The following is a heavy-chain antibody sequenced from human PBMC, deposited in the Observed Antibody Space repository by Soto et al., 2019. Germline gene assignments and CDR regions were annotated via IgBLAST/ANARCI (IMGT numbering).Heavy chain of an antibody. Sequence: SETLSLTCTVSGGSISSSSYYWGWIRQPPGKGLEWIVSIYYSGSTYYNPSLKSRVTISVDTSKNQFSLKLSSVTAADTAVYYCARQLYYGSDPFDPWGQGTLVTVSS. CDR3: ARQLYYGSDPFDP. CDR2: IYYSGST. D-gene: IGHD3-10*01. J-gene: IGHJ5*02. CDR1: GGSISSSSYY. V-gene: IGHV4-39*01.